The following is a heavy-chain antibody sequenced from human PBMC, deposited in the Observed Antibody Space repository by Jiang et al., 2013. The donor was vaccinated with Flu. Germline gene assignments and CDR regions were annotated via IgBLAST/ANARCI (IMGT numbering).Heavy chain of an antibody. CDR1: AS. Sequence: ASWNWIRLSPSRGLEWLGRTYYRSKWYTGYAPSVKSRITISADTSKNQFSLQLHSVIPEDTAVYFCARNGDYLIDYWDQGTLVTVSS. CDR2: TYYRSKWYT. CDR3: ARNGDYLIDY. J-gene: IGHJ4*02. V-gene: IGHV6-1*01. D-gene: IGHD5-12*01.